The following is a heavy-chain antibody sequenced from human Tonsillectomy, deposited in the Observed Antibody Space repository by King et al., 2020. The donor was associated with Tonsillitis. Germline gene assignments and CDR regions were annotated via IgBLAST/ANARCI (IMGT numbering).Heavy chain of an antibody. J-gene: IGHJ4*02. V-gene: IGHV3-15*05. CDR2: IKSNPDGGTT. D-gene: IGHD6-19*01. Sequence: VQLVESGGGLVKPGGSLRLSCAASGILFSNAWMTWVRQAPGKGLEWVGRIKSNPDGGTTDYAAPVKGRFTISRDDTNNTLYLQMNSLKTEDSSVYYCSTFYGIAVAGTDYWGQGPLVTAPS. CDR3: STFYGIAVAGTDY. CDR1: GILFSNAW.